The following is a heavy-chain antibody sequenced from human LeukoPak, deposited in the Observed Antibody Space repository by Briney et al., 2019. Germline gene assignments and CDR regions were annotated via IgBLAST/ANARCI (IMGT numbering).Heavy chain of an antibody. D-gene: IGHD6-6*01. Sequence: PGGSLRLSCAASGFSFTNDWMTWVRQPPGKGLEWVANIKPGGGEKLYVDSVKGRFTVSRDNAENSLYLQMNSLRAEDTAVYYRAKPGSSRGIAGRRPTKYYFDYWGQGTLVTVSS. CDR2: IKPGGGEK. CDR3: AKPGSSRGIAGRRPTKYYFDY. CDR1: GFSFTNDW. V-gene: IGHV3-7*03. J-gene: IGHJ4*02.